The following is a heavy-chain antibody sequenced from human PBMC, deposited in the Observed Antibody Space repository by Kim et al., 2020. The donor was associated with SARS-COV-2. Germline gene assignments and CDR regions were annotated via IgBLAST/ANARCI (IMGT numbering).Heavy chain of an antibody. J-gene: IGHJ4*01. Sequence: GGSLRLSCAASGFIFSNYAMSWVRQAPGKGLEWVAAISDIGGTTYYADSVKGRFTVSRDNSKNTLYLQVNGLRIEDTAVYYCTKHWGSVNYYNFIDYWGHGTLVTVSS. CDR2: ISDIGGTT. CDR3: TKHWGSVNYYNFIDY. CDR1: GFIFSNYA. D-gene: IGHD3-10*01. V-gene: IGHV3-23*01.